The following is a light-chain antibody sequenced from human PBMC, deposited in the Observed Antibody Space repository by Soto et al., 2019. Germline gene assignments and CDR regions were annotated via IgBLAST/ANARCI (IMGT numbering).Light chain of an antibody. CDR2: GAS. Sequence: EIVLTQSPGTLSLSPGERATLSCRASKSVSNNYLAWYQQKPGQAPRLLIYGASSRATGIPDRFSGSGSGTDFTLTISRLEPQDFSVYYCQQYGSSRWTFGHGTKVEIK. CDR1: KSVSNNY. CDR3: QQYGSSRWT. V-gene: IGKV3-20*01. J-gene: IGKJ1*01.